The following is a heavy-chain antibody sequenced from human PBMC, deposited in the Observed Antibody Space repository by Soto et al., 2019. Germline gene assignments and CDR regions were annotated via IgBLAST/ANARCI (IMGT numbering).Heavy chain of an antibody. V-gene: IGHV4-39*01. D-gene: IGHD3-10*01. J-gene: IGHJ4*02. CDR2: IYYSGST. CDR1: GGSISSSSYY. CDR3: ARPGNYGSGSYLYYLDY. Sequence: QLQLQESGPGLVKPSETLSLTCTVSGGSISSSSYYWGWIRQPPGKGLEWIGSIYYSGSTYYNPSLKSGVTISVDTSKNHFSLKLSSVTAADTAVYYCARPGNYGSGSYLYYLDYWGQGTLVTVSS.